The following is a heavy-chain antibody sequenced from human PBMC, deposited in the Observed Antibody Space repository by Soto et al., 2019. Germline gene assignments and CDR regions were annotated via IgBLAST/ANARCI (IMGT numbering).Heavy chain of an antibody. V-gene: IGHV1-69*13. Sequence: ASVKVSCKASGGTFSSYAISWVRRAPGQGLEWMGGIIPIFGTANYAQKFQGRVTITADESTSTAYMELSSLRSEDTAVYYCARAPTLGYCSSTSCYTGWFDPWGQGTLVTVSS. CDR3: ARAPTLGYCSSTSCYTGWFDP. J-gene: IGHJ5*02. CDR1: GGTFSSYA. CDR2: IIPIFGTA. D-gene: IGHD2-2*02.